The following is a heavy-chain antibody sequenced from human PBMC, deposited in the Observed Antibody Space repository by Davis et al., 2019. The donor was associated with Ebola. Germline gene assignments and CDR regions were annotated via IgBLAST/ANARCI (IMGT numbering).Heavy chain of an antibody. CDR2: IIPIFGAS. J-gene: IGHJ4*02. CDR3: AGLEYSSGWYFFHY. Sequence: AASVKVSCKASGGTFSTYSISWVRQAPGQGLEWVGGIIPIFGASNYAQRFQGRVSITADESTSTAYMELSSLRSEDTAMYYCAGLEYSSGWYFFHYWGQGTLVTVSS. V-gene: IGHV1-69*13. CDR1: GGTFSTYS. D-gene: IGHD6-19*01.